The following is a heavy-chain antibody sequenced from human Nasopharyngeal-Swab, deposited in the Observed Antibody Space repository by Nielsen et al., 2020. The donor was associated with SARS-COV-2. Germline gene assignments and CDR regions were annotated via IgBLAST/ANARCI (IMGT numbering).Heavy chain of an antibody. CDR2: ISHDGDVK. CDR3: AKDLSSCWGGDY. V-gene: IGHV3-30*18. Sequence: GGSLRLSCAASGFSITSYGMQWVRQAPGKGLEWVALISHDGDVKYYADSVKGRFTISRDISKNTVYLQMNSLSVEDTAVYYCAKDLSSCWGGDYWGQGTLVAVSS. CDR1: GFSITSYG. J-gene: IGHJ4*02. D-gene: IGHD6-19*01.